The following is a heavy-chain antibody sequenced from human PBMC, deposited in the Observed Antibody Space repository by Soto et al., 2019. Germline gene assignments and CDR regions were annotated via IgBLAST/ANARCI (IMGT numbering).Heavy chain of an antibody. J-gene: IGHJ4*02. Sequence: ASVKVSCKASGYTFTSHAMHWVRQAPGQRLEWMGWINAGNGNTKYSQKFQGRVTITRDTSASTAYMELSSLRSEDTAVYYCARENVEAAGNYYFDYWGQGTMVTVS. CDR2: INAGNGNT. CDR1: GYTFTSHA. CDR3: ARENVEAAGNYYFDY. D-gene: IGHD6-13*01. V-gene: IGHV1-3*01.